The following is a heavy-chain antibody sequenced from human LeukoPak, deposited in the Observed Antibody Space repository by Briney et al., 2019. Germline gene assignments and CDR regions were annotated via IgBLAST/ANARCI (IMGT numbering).Heavy chain of an antibody. D-gene: IGHD3-10*01. J-gene: IGHJ5*02. V-gene: IGHV4-59*11. CDR1: GESISSHY. Sequence: SETLSLTCNVSGESISSHYWSWTRQSPGKGLEWIGYITNSGTTKFNPSLKSRVTISRDTSKNQISLRLSSVTAADTAVYYCARESNYHGSGTGWFDPWGQGTLVTVSS. CDR2: ITNSGTT. CDR3: ARESNYHGSGTGWFDP.